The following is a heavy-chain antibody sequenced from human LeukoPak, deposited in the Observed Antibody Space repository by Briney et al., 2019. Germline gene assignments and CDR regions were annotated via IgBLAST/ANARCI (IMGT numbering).Heavy chain of an antibody. D-gene: IGHD2-2*01. CDR2: INPSGGST. V-gene: IGHV1-46*01. CDR3: ARDDCSSTSCPNWNWFDP. Sequence: ASVKVSCKASGYTFTSYYMHRVRQAPGQGLEWMGIINPSGGSTSYAQKFQGRVTMTRDTSTSTVYMELSSLRSEDTAVYYCARDDCSSTSCPNWNWFDPWGQGTLVTVSS. CDR1: GYTFTSYY. J-gene: IGHJ5*02.